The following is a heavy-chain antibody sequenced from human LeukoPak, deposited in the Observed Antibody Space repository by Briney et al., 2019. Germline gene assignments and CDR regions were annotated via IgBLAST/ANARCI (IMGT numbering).Heavy chain of an antibody. D-gene: IGHD6-19*01. Sequence: GGSLRLSCAASGFTFSTYAMSWVRQAPGKGLEWVSAISGSGGSTYYADSVKGRFTISRDYSKNTLYLQMNSLRAEDTAVYYCAKDREAVAGEFDYWGQGTLVTVSS. J-gene: IGHJ4*02. CDR3: AKDREAVAGEFDY. V-gene: IGHV3-23*01. CDR2: ISGSGGST. CDR1: GFTFSTYA.